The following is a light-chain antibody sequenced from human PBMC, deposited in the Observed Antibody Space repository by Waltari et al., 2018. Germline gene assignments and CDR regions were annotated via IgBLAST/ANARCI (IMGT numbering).Light chain of an antibody. V-gene: IGLV2-23*02. Sequence: SALTQPASVSGTPGQSITISCSGPTSDVGRYALVSWYQQHPGEAPKLLICEVFKRPPDTSSRFSGAKSGSTASLTISGLQPEDEADYYCCSYAGRGTYVFGSGTKVTVL. CDR3: CSYAGRGTYV. J-gene: IGLJ1*01. CDR1: TSDVGRYAL. CDR2: EVF.